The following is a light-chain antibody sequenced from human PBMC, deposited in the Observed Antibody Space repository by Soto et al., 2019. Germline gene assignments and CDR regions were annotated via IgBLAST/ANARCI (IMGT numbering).Light chain of an antibody. Sequence: QSVLTQPASVSGSPGQSITISCTGTSSDVGSYNFVSWYQQYPSKGPKLMIYEGTKRPSGVSNRFSGSKSGNTASLTISGLQAEDEADYYCFSYAGSTDVFGTGTKVTVL. CDR1: SSDVGSYNF. CDR3: FSYAGSTDV. J-gene: IGLJ1*01. V-gene: IGLV2-23*01. CDR2: EGT.